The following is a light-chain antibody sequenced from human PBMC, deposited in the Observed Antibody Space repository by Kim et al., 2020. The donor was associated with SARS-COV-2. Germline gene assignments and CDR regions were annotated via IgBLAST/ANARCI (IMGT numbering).Light chain of an antibody. CDR1: QGISSY. J-gene: IGKJ4*01. CDR3: QQRKSYPLT. Sequence: IQLTQSPSSLSASVGDRVTITCRASQGISSYLSWYQQQPGKAPKLLIDAASTLQGGVPSRCSGSGSGTDFTLTISSLQPEDFATFYCQQRKSYPLTFGGGTRVEIK. V-gene: IGKV1-9*01. CDR2: AAS.